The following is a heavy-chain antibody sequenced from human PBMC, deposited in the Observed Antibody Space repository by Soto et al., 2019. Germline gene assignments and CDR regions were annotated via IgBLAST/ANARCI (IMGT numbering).Heavy chain of an antibody. Sequence: QVQLQQWGAGLLKPSETLSLTCAVYGGSFSGYYWSWIRQPPGKGLEWIGEINHSGSTNYNPSLKSRVTISEDTSQTQFSLKLSSVTAADTAVYYCASGGLVEVPARGWFGPWGQGTLVTVSS. CDR2: INHSGST. CDR1: GGSFSGYY. CDR3: ASGGLVEVPARGWFGP. D-gene: IGHD2-2*01. V-gene: IGHV4-34*01. J-gene: IGHJ5*02.